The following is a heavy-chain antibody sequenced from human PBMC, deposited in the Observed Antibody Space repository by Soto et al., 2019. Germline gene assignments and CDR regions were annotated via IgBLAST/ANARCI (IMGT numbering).Heavy chain of an antibody. CDR1: GFTFSSYW. Sequence: GGSLRLSCAASGFTFSSYWMSWVRQAPGKGLERVANIKQDGSEKYYVDSVKGRFTISRDNAKNSLYLQMNSLRAEDTAVYYCARDDCSSTSCHYYYYGLDVWGQGTTVTFSS. V-gene: IGHV3-7*05. CDR3: ARDDCSSTSCHYYYYGLDV. D-gene: IGHD2-2*01. J-gene: IGHJ6*02. CDR2: IKQDGSEK.